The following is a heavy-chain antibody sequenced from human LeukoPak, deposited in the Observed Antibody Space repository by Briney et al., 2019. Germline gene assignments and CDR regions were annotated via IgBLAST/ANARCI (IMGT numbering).Heavy chain of an antibody. CDR2: ISAYNGNT. Sequence: ASVKVSCKASGYTFTSYGISWVRQAPGQGLEWMGWISAYNGNTNYSQKFQGRVTITRDTSASTAYMELSSLRSEDTAVYYCARDRRYCSSTSCYYYYYYGMDVWGQGTTVTVSS. J-gene: IGHJ6*02. V-gene: IGHV1-18*01. CDR1: GYTFTSYG. CDR3: ARDRRYCSSTSCYYYYYYGMDV. D-gene: IGHD2-2*01.